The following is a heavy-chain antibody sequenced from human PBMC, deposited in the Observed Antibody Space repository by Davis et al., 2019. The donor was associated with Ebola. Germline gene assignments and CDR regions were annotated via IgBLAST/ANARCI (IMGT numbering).Heavy chain of an antibody. Sequence: QTLSLTCAISVDSVSGDTASWNWIRQSASRGREWLGRTYYYWSTWNNQYSSSVRSRISINADTSTNQFSLHLKSVTPEDTAVYYCARGNVHNWERFDYWGQGSLVTVSS. V-gene: IGHV6-1*01. CDR2: TYYYWSTWNN. CDR3: ARGNVHNWERFDY. D-gene: IGHD1-1*01. J-gene: IGHJ4*02. CDR1: VDSVSGDTAS.